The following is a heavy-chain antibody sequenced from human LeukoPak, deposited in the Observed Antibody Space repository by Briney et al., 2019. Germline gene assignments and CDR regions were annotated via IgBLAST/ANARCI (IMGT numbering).Heavy chain of an antibody. Sequence: PGGSLRLSCAASGFTFSSYAMSWVRQAPGKGLEWVSAISGSGGSTYYADSVKGRFTISRDNSKNTLYLQMNSLRAEDTAVYYCAKDLTYYDFWSGYLLDYWGQGTLVTVSS. V-gene: IGHV3-23*01. J-gene: IGHJ4*02. CDR3: AKDLTYYDFWSGYLLDY. CDR2: ISGSGGST. D-gene: IGHD3-3*01. CDR1: GFTFSSYA.